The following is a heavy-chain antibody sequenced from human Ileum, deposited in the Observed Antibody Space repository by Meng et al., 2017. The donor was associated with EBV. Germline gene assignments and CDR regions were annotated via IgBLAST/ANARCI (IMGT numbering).Heavy chain of an antibody. CDR1: GGSFSNYY. CDR2: ISHTGTT. V-gene: IGHV4-34*01. Sequence: QVQLQQWGAGLLKPSETLSLTCGVYGGSFSNYYWTWIRQPPGKGLEWIGEISHTGTTKYNPSLKNRVTISLDTSNNQFSLNLNSVTAADTALYYCARYGTCGANSLYCFDPWGQGTLVTVSS. D-gene: IGHD4-23*01. J-gene: IGHJ5*02. CDR3: ARYGTCGANSLYCFDP.